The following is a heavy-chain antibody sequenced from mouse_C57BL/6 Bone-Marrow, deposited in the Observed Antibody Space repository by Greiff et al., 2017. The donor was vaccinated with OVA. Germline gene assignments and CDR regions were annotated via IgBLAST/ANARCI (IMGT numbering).Heavy chain of an antibody. Sequence: DVHLVESGGGLVKPGGSLKLSCAASGFTFSSYTMSWVRQTPEKRLEWVATISGGGGNTYYPDSVKGRFTISRDNAKNTLYLQMSSLRSEDTALYYCARRLLRLEKVWGTGTTVTVSS. J-gene: IGHJ1*03. V-gene: IGHV5-9*01. CDR3: ARRLLRLEKV. CDR1: GFTFSSYT. D-gene: IGHD1-2*01. CDR2: ISGGGGNT.